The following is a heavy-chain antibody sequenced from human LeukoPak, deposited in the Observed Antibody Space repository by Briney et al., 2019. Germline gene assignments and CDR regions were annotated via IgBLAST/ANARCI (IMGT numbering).Heavy chain of an antibody. V-gene: IGHV4-4*07. CDR3: AKERGIGGTNTFDN. CDR2: IYSSGST. D-gene: IGHD1-1*01. J-gene: IGHJ4*02. CDR1: GGSISSHY. Sequence: SETLSLTCTVSGGSISSHYWIWIRQPAGKGLEWIGRIYSSGSTNYNPSLTSRVTVSVDTSKNQFSLKLSSVTAADTAVYYCAKERGIGGTNTFDNWGQGTLVTVSS.